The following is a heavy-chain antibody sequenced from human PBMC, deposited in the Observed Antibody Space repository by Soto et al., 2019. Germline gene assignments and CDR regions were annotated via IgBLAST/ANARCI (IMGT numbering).Heavy chain of an antibody. CDR2: MKQDGSEK. Sequence: GGSLRLSCAASGFTFSSYWMSWVRQAPGKGLEWVANMKQDGSEKYYVDSVKGRFTISRDNAKNSLYLQMNSLRAEDTAVYYCARRKYDYIWGSYRFSFGYWGQGTLVTVSS. CDR3: ARRKYDYIWGSYRFSFGY. J-gene: IGHJ4*02. D-gene: IGHD3-16*02. V-gene: IGHV3-7*01. CDR1: GFTFSSYW.